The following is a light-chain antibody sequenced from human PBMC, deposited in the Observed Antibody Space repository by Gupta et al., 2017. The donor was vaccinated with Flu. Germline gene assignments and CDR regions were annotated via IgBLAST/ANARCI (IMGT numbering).Light chain of an antibody. J-gene: IGKJ1*01. CDR3: QQYNRYPWT. V-gene: IGKV1-5*03. CDR1: QSINSW. Sequence: DIQMTQSPSTLSASAGDRVTITCRASQSINSWLAWYQQEPGKAPKLVIYKASSLESGVPSGFRGSGTETEVAVAIGDLQPDDFATCYCQQYNRYPWTFGQGTKVEIK. CDR2: KAS.